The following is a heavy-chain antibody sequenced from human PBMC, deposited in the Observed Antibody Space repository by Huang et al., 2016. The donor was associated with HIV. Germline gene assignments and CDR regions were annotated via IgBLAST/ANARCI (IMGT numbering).Heavy chain of an antibody. CDR2: ISDDAKTK. CDR1: GFTFSSYG. CDR3: AKGGSAAAVLDF. V-gene: IGHV3-30*18. D-gene: IGHD6-13*01. J-gene: IGHJ4*02. Sequence: QVQLVESGGGVVQPGRSLRISCAASGFTFSSYGMHWVRQAPGKGREGVAVISDDAKTKYYADSVKGRFSISRDNSKTTVYLQLNSLRLEDTAVYYCAKGGSAAAVLDFWGQGTLVTVSS.